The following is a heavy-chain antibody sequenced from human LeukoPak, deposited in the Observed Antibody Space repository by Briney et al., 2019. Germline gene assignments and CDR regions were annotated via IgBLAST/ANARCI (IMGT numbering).Heavy chain of an antibody. Sequence: ASVKVSCKASGYTFTSYGISWVRQAPGQGLEWMGWISAYNGNTNYAQKLQGRVTMTTDTSTSTAYMELRSLRSDDTAVYYCAGAGSHRDLYYYGMDVWGQGTTVTVSS. CDR2: ISAYNGNT. V-gene: IGHV1-18*01. D-gene: IGHD3-10*01. J-gene: IGHJ6*02. CDR1: GYTFTSYG. CDR3: AGAGSHRDLYYYGMDV.